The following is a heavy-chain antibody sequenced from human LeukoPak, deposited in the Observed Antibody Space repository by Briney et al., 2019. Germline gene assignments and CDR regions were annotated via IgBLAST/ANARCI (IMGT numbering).Heavy chain of an antibody. Sequence: PGGSLRLSCATSGFTFSSYSMNWVRQAPGKGLEWVSSISSSSTYIYYADSVKGRFTISRDNAKNSLYLQLNSLRAEDTAVYHCANVRSEIWFGDYKGDSWGPGALVTVSS. CDR1: GFTFSSYS. CDR2: ISSSSTYI. J-gene: IGHJ4*02. D-gene: IGHD3-10*01. V-gene: IGHV3-21*01. CDR3: ANVRSEIWFGDYKGDS.